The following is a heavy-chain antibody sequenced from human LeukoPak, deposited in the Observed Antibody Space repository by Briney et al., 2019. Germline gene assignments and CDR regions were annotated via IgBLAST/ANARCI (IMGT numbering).Heavy chain of an antibody. Sequence: SETLSLTCAGSGASISSSNWWSWFRQTPGKGLEWIGEIYHSGSPNCNPSLKSRVTISVDKSKNQFSLRLSSVTAADTAVYYCAGNPDYSSKLYFQHWAQGTLVTVSS. V-gene: IGHV4-4*02. CDR2: IYHSGSP. CDR3: AGNPDYSSKLYFQH. J-gene: IGHJ1*01. CDR1: GASISSSNW. D-gene: IGHD4-11*01.